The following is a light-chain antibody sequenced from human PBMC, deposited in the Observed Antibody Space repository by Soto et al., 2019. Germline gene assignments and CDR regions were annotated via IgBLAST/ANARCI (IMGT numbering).Light chain of an antibody. CDR1: QSISRY. CDR3: QQSYSTPPLT. V-gene: IGKV1-39*01. CDR2: AAS. J-gene: IGKJ4*01. Sequence: DIPMTQSPSSLSASVGDRVTITCRASQSISRYLNWYQQKPGKAPRLLIYAASSLQSGVPSRFGGSGSGTEFTLTISSLQPEDFATYYCQQSYSTPPLTFGGGTKVEIK.